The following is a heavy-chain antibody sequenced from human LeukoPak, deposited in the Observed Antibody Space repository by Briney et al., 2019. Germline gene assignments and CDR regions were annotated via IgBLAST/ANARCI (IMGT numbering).Heavy chain of an antibody. CDR2: INHSGST. CDR3: ARVSIDGCNPYYYYYYMDV. CDR1: GGSFSGYY. J-gene: IGHJ6*03. V-gene: IGHV4-34*01. D-gene: IGHD5-24*01. Sequence: PSETLSLTCAVYGGSFSGYYWSWIRQPPGKGLEWIGEINHSGSTNYNPSLKSRVTISVDTSKNQFSLKLSSVTAADTAVYYCARVSIDGCNPYYYYYYMDVWGKGTTVTVSS.